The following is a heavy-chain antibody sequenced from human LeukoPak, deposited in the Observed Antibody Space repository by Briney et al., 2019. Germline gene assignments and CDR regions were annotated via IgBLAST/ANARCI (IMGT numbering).Heavy chain of an antibody. V-gene: IGHV3-74*01. CDR3: ARALGSGWVYFL. CDR2: INSDGSST. CDR1: GFTFSSYW. J-gene: IGHJ4*02. Sequence: GGSLRLSCGTSGFTFSSYWMHWVRQAPGKGLVWVSCINSDGSSTSYADSVKGRFTISRDNAKNTLYLQMNSLRVEDTAVYYCARALGSGWVYFLGGQGTLVTVSS. D-gene: IGHD3-10*01.